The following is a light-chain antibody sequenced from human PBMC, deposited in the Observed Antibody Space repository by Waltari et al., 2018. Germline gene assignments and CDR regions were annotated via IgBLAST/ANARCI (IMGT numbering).Light chain of an antibody. CDR1: SSNIGSNY. CDR3: AAWDDSLSGFYV. CDR2: RNN. J-gene: IGLJ1*01. V-gene: IGLV1-47*01. Sequence: QSVLRQPPSASGTPGQRVTISCSGSSSNIGSNYVYWYQQPPGRTPKFLIYRNNQRPSGVPDRFSGSKSGTSASLAISGLRSEDEADYYCAAWDDSLSGFYVFGTGTKVTVL.